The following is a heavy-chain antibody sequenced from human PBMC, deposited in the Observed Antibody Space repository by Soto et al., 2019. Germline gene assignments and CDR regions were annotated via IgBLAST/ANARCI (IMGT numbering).Heavy chain of an antibody. CDR2: IYYSGST. D-gene: IGHD6-13*01. V-gene: IGHV4-59*01. CDR3: ARDSANIAAAGYSFDY. J-gene: IGHJ4*02. CDR1: GGSINNYY. Sequence: PSETLSLTCTVSGGSINNYYWSWIRQPPGKGLEWIGYIYYSGSTNYNPSLKSRVTISVDTSKNQFSLKLSSVTAADTAVYYCARDSANIAAAGYSFDYWGQGTLVTVSS.